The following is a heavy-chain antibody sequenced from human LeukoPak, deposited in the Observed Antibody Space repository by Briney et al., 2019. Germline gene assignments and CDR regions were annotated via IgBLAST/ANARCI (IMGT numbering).Heavy chain of an antibody. CDR1: GGSISSSSYY. V-gene: IGHV4-39*01. CDR3: ARHPYSSGWYGGFDY. CDR2: IYYSGST. D-gene: IGHD6-19*01. J-gene: IGHJ4*02. Sequence: SETPSLTCTVSGGSISSSSYYWGWIRQPPGKGLEWIGSIYYSGSTYYNPSLKSRVTISVDTSKNQFSLKLSSVTAADTAVYYCARHPYSSGWYGGFDYWGQGTLVTVSS.